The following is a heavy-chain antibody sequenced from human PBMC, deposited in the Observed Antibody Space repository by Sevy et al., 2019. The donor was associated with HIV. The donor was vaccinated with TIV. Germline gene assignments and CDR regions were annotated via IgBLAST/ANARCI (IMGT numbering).Heavy chain of an antibody. CDR3: VKEGGGEGVDH. V-gene: IGHV3-30*02. J-gene: IGHJ4*02. Sequence: GGSLRLSCAASGFSYSSYGMHWVRQAPGKGLEWVAYKQYDGSNKAYADSVKGRFTISRDNSKNTMDLQMNSLRVEDTAVYYCVKEGGGEGVDHWGQGTLVTVSS. D-gene: IGHD2-21*01. CDR2: KQYDGSNK. CDR1: GFSYSSYG.